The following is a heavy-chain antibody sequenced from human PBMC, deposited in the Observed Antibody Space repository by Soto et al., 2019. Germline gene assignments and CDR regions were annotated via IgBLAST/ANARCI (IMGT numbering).Heavy chain of an antibody. D-gene: IGHD3-22*01. CDR1: GGSISSSNW. CDR3: ARAGSVTMIVVGKYNWFDP. V-gene: IGHV4-4*02. Sequence: QVQLQESGPGLVKPSGTLSLTCAVSGGSISSSNWWCWVRQPPGKGLEWIGEIYHSGSTNYNPSLKRRVTISVNKSKNQFSLKLRSVTAADTAVYYCARAGSVTMIVVGKYNWFDPWGQGTLVTVSS. CDR2: IYHSGST. J-gene: IGHJ5*02.